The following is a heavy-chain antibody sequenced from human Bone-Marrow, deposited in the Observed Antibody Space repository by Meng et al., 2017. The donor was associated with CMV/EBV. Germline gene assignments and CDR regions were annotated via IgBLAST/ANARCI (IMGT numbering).Heavy chain of an antibody. CDR2: ISWNSGSI. J-gene: IGHJ1*01. CDR3: AKDMGSLDCSSTSCYSYCQH. Sequence: GGSLRLSCAASGFTFDDYAMHWVRQAPGKGLEWVSGISWNSGSIGYADSVKGRFTISRDNAKNSLYLQMNSLRAEDTALYYCAKDMGSLDCSSTSCYSYCQHWGQGNLVNVDS. V-gene: IGHV3-9*01. CDR1: GFTFDDYA. D-gene: IGHD2-2*02.